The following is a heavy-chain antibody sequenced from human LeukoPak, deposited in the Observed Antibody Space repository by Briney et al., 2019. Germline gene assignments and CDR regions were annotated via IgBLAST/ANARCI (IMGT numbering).Heavy chain of an antibody. Sequence: ASVKVSCKASGYTFTDYYIHWVRQAPGQGLEWMGWINPNSGGTNYAQNFQGRVTMTRDTSISTAYMELGRLRSDDTAVYYCARAYCAISSCYSYNWFDPWGQGTLVTVSS. J-gene: IGHJ5*02. CDR1: GYTFTDYY. D-gene: IGHD2-2*01. CDR2: INPNSGGT. V-gene: IGHV1-2*02. CDR3: ARAYCAISSCYSYNWFDP.